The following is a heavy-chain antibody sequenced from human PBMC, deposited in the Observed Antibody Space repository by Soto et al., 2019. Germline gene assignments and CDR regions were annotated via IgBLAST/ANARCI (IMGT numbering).Heavy chain of an antibody. CDR2: IYYSGST. CDR3: ARHFWVAATLDY. J-gene: IGHJ4*02. Sequence: PSETLSLTCTVSGGSISSSSYYWGWIRQPPGKGLEWIGSIYYSGSTYYKQSLKNRVTISVDTSKNKFSQKLSTVTAADTAVYYCARHFWVAATLDYWGQGTLVTVSS. CDR1: GGSISSSSYY. V-gene: IGHV4-39*01. D-gene: IGHD2-15*01.